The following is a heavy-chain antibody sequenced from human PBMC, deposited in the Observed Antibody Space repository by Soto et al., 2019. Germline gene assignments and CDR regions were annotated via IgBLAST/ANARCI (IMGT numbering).Heavy chain of an antibody. J-gene: IGHJ6*02. D-gene: IGHD4-4*01. Sequence: EVQLLESGGGVVQPGGSLRLSCAASGFTFSSYAMSWVRQAPGKGLEWVSAISGSGGSTYYADSVKGRFTISRDNSKNTLYLQMNSLRAEDTAVYYCAKDRATVTPYYYYGMDVWGQGTTVTVSS. CDR1: GFTFSSYA. V-gene: IGHV3-23*01. CDR2: ISGSGGST. CDR3: AKDRATVTPYYYYGMDV.